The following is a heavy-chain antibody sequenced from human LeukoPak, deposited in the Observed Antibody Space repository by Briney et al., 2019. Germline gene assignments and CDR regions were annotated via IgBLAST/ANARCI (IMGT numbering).Heavy chain of an antibody. V-gene: IGHV1-2*02. D-gene: IGHD3-10*01. CDR2: INPNSGGT. CDR1: VYTFTGYY. Sequence: ASVKVSCKASVYTFTGYYMHWVRQAPGQGLEWMGWINPNSGGTNYAQKFQGRVTMTRDTSISTAYMELSRLRSDDTAVYYCARDFQRRITMVRASGYWGQGTLVTVSS. CDR3: ARDFQRRITMVRASGY. J-gene: IGHJ4*02.